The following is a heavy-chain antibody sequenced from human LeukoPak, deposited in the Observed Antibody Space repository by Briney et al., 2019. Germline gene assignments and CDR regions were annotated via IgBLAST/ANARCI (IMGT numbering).Heavy chain of an antibody. CDR3: ARGSESSGWYDY. CDR1: GFMFHDYA. CDR2: ISGDGGST. V-gene: IGHV3-43*02. Sequence: GGSLRLSCAAPGFMFHDYAIHWVRQAPGKGLEWVSLISGDGGSTFYADSVKGRFTISRDNSKNSLYLQMNSLRSDDTALYYCARGSESSGWYDYWGQGTLVTVSS. J-gene: IGHJ4*02. D-gene: IGHD6-19*01.